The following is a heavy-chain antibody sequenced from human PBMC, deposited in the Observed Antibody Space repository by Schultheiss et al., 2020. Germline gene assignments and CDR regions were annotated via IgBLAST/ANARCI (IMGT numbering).Heavy chain of an antibody. CDR1: GGSISSSY. CDR2: IYYSGST. V-gene: IGHV4-59*08. J-gene: IGHJ6*03. Sequence: SQTLSLTCTVFGGSISSSYWSWIRQPPGKGLEWIGYIYYSGSTNYNPSLKSRVTISVDTSKNQFSLKLNSVTAADTAVYYCARHRGYCSGGSCYRRGASYYYMDVWGKGTTVTVSS. D-gene: IGHD2-15*01. CDR3: ARHRGYCSGGSCYRRGASYYYMDV.